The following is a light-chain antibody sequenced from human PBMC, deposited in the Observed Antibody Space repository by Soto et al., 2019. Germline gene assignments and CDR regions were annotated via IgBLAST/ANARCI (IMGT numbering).Light chain of an antibody. CDR2: DAS. CDR3: QQRKHWPPII. Sequence: EVVGTQSPATLSLSPGERAPLSCRTSQTVDIYLNWYQQKPGQAPRLLISDASNRATGIPARFSGSGSGTDFTLTIRRLEPQDFAIYYCQQRKHWPPIIFGQGTRLEIK. V-gene: IGKV3-11*01. CDR1: QTVDIY. J-gene: IGKJ5*01.